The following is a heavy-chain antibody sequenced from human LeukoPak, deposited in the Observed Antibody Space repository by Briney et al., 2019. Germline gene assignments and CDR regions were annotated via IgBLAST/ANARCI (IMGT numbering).Heavy chain of an antibody. Sequence: GGSLRLSCAASGFTFSSYGMHWVRQAPGKGLEWVAVISYDGSNKYYADSVKGRFTISRDNSKNTLYLQMNSLRAEDTAVYYCAKDRMTTVTTLDYWGQGTLVTVSS. V-gene: IGHV3-30*18. CDR2: ISYDGSNK. CDR1: GFTFSSYG. J-gene: IGHJ4*02. CDR3: AKDRMTTVTTLDY. D-gene: IGHD4-11*01.